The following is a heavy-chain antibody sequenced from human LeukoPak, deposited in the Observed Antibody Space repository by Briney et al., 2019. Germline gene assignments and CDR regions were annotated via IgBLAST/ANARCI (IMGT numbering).Heavy chain of an antibody. J-gene: IGHJ4*02. V-gene: IGHV1-24*01. Sequence: ASVKVSCKVSGYTLSELSMHWVRQAPGKGLEWMGGFDPEDDERIYAQKFQGRVTMTEDTSTDTAYMELSSLRSEDTAIYYCATELRSGYFDYWGQGTLVTVSS. CDR3: ATELRSGYFDY. CDR2: FDPEDDER. D-gene: IGHD3-22*01. CDR1: GYTLSELS.